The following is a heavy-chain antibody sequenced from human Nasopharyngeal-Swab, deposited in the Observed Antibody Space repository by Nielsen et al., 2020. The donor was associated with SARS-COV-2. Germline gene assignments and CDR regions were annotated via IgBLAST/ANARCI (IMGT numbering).Heavy chain of an antibody. D-gene: IGHD5-12*01. CDR2: IYSGGST. J-gene: IGHJ4*02. V-gene: IGHV3-53*01. Sequence: GESLKISCAASGFTVSTNYMSWVRQAPGKGLEWVSVIYSGGSTYYADSVKGRFTISRDNSKNTLYLQMNSLRAEDPAVYYCAREGLGNDFDYWGQGTLVTVSS. CDR1: GFTVSTNY. CDR3: AREGLGNDFDY.